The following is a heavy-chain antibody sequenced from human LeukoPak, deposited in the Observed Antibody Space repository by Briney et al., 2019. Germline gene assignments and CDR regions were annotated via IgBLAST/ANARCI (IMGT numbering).Heavy chain of an antibody. J-gene: IGHJ4*02. CDR2: INGDGSRT. D-gene: IGHD3-10*01. CDR1: GFXFSDYY. V-gene: IGHV3-74*01. Sequence: GGSLRLSCAASGFXFSDYYIHWVRQAPGKGLLWLSYINGDGSRTGYADSVKGRFTISRDNAKNILYLQMNSLRAEDTAVYYCSRGTYPYSSDNWGQGALVTVSS. CDR3: SRGTYPYSSDN.